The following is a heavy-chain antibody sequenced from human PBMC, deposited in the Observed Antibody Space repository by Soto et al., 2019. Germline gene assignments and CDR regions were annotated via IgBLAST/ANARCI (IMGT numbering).Heavy chain of an antibody. CDR3: ARGFSSSGFDY. Sequence: ASVKVSCKSSGYSLTNYYMHWVRQAPGQGLEWMGKIKPSGGSTSYAQKFQGRGTMTRDTSASTVSMEVRSLRSEDTAVYYCARGFSSSGFDYWGCGTLVTVSS. D-gene: IGHD6-6*01. CDR2: IKPSGGST. CDR1: GYSLTNYY. V-gene: IGHV1-46*01. J-gene: IGHJ4*01.